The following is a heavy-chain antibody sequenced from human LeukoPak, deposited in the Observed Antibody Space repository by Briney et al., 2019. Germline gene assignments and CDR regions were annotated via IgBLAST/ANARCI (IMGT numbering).Heavy chain of an antibody. V-gene: IGHV4-39*07. CDR3: ASGKWFGELPNPLNP. CDR2: IYYSGST. D-gene: IGHD3-10*01. J-gene: IGHJ5*02. Sequence: SETLSLTCTVSGGSIISSSYYWGWIRQPPVKGLEWIGCIYYSGSTYYNPSLKSRVTISVDTSKNQFSLKRSSLAAADTPVISCASGKWFGELPNPLNPWGQGTLFTASS. CDR1: GGSIISSSYY.